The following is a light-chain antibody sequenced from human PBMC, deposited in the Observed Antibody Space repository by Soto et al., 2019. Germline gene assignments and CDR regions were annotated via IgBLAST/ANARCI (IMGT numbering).Light chain of an antibody. V-gene: IGLV1-47*01. CDR3: AAWDDSLSGVV. Sequence: QSVLTQPPSASGTPGQRVTISCSGSSSNIGSNYVYWYQQLPGTVPQLLIYRNNERPSGVPDRFSGPKSGTSASLAISGLRSEDEAEYYCAAWDDSLSGVVFGGGTKLTVL. CDR2: RNN. J-gene: IGLJ2*01. CDR1: SSNIGSNY.